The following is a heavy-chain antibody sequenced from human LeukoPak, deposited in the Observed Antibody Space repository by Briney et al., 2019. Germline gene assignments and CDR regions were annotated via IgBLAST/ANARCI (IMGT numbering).Heavy chain of an antibody. CDR1: GGSVSGDPYY. CDR2: ISYSGTI. CDR3: ARARECIRPNPFD. J-gene: IGHJ2*01. Sequence: ETLSLTCTVSGGSVSGDPYYWSWIRQPPGRGPEWIGHISYSGTINSNPSLKSRVSASVDTSKNQFSLKLSSVTAADTAVYYCARARECIRPNPFD. V-gene: IGHV4-61*01. D-gene: IGHD3-10*01.